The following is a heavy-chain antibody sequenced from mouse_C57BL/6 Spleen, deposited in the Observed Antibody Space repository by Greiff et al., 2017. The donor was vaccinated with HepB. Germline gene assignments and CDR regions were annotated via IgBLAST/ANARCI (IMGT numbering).Heavy chain of an antibody. CDR3: AREGPYDYLDY. Sequence: QVQLKQPGAELVKPGASVKLSCKASGYTFTSYWMHWVKQRPGQGLEWIGMIHPNSGSTNYNEKFKSKATLTVDKSSSTAYMQLSSLTSEDSAVYDCAREGPYDYLDYWGQGTTLTVSS. J-gene: IGHJ2*01. CDR2: IHPNSGST. D-gene: IGHD2-3*01. V-gene: IGHV1-64*01. CDR1: GYTFTSYW.